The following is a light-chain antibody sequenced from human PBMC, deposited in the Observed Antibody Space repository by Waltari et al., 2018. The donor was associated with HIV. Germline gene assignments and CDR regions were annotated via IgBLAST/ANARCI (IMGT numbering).Light chain of an antibody. CDR1: SSDIGSSDF. CDR3: ASYTVNTAAF. CDR2: VVH. J-gene: IGLJ2*01. V-gene: IGLV2-14*01. Sequence: QSALTQPASVSASPGQSITISCSGTSSDIGSSDFVPWSQHSPDMAPKLLILVVHNRPSGISSRFSGSKSGSTASLTISGLLPEDEAIYYCASYTVNTAAFFGGGTKVTVL.